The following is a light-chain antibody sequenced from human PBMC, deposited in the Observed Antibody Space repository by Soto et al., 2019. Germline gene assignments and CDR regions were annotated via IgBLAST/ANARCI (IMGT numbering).Light chain of an antibody. J-gene: IGLJ3*02. Sequence: QSALTQPASVSGSPGQSITISCTGTSSDVGTNKYVSWYQQHPGKAPQLIIYEVFNRPSGVSNRFSVSKSGSTASLTISGLQAEDEADYYCSSYTPTTWVFGGETKLTVL. CDR1: SSDVGTNKY. CDR3: SSYTPTTWV. CDR2: EVF. V-gene: IGLV2-14*01.